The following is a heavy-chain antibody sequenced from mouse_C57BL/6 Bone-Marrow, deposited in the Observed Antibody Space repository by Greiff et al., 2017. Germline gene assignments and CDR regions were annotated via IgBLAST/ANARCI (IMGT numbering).Heavy chain of an antibody. V-gene: IGHV1-69*01. J-gene: IGHJ1*03. D-gene: IGHD2-4*01. Sequence: VQLQQPGAELVMPGASVKLSCKASGYTFTSYWMHWVKQRPGQGLEWIGEIDPSDSYTNYNQKFKGKSTLTVDKSSSTAYMQLSSLTSEDSAVYYCARDDYDASYWYFDVWGKGTTVTVSS. CDR2: IDPSDSYT. CDR1: GYTFTSYW. CDR3: ARDDYDASYWYFDV.